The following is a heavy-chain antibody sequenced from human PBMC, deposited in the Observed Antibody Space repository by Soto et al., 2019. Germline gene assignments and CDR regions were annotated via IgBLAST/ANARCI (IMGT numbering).Heavy chain of an antibody. V-gene: IGHV1-2*04. Sequence: ASVKVSCKASGYTFTGYYMHWVRQAPGQGLERMGWINPNSGGTNYAQKFQGWVTMTRDTSISTAYMELSRLRSDDTAVYYCARGPRGIAARRDLDYWGQGTLVTVSS. D-gene: IGHD6-6*01. CDR1: GYTFTGYY. CDR3: ARGPRGIAARRDLDY. J-gene: IGHJ4*02. CDR2: INPNSGGT.